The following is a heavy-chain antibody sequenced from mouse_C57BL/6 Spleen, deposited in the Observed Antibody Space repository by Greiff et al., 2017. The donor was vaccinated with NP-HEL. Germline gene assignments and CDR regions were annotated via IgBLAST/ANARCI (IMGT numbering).Heavy chain of an antibody. CDR1: GYTFTDYN. V-gene: IGHV1-18*01. CDR3: ARDSSGWDAMDY. CDR2: INPNTGGT. J-gene: IGHJ4*01. D-gene: IGHD3-2*02. Sequence: VQLQQSGPELVKPGASVKIPCKASGYTFTDYNMDWVKQSHGKSLEWIGDINPNTGGTIYNQKFKGKATLTVDKSSSTAYMELRSLTSEDTAVYYCARDSSGWDAMDYWGQGTSVTVSS.